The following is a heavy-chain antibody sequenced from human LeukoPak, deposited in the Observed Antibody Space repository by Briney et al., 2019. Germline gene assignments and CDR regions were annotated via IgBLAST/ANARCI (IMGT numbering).Heavy chain of an antibody. J-gene: IGHJ6*02. CDR3: ARGRRYYGMDV. Sequence: SETLSLTCTVSGVSISYNYWSWIRQPPGKGLEWIGEINHSGSTNYNPSLKSRVTISVDTSKNQFSLKLSSVTAADTAVYYCARGRRYYGMDVWGQGTTVTVSS. V-gene: IGHV4-34*01. CDR1: GVSISYNY. CDR2: INHSGST. D-gene: IGHD1-14*01.